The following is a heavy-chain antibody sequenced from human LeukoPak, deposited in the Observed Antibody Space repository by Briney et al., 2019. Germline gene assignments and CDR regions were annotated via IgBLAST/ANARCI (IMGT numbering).Heavy chain of an antibody. D-gene: IGHD6-13*01. CDR3: ARVTGERNRRIAAAGTGRWFDP. J-gene: IGHJ5*02. Sequence: SETLSLTCAVYGGSFSGYYWSWIRRPPGKGLEWIGEINHSGSTNYNPSLKSRVTISVDTSKNQFSLKLSSVTAADTAVYYCARVTGERNRRIAAAGTGRWFDPWGQGTLVTVSS. V-gene: IGHV4-34*01. CDR1: GGSFSGYY. CDR2: INHSGST.